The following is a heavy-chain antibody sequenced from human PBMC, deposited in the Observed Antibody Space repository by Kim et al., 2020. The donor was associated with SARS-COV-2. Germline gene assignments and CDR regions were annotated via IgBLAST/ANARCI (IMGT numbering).Heavy chain of an antibody. V-gene: IGHV3-48*02. CDR2: TI. J-gene: IGHJ6*02. Sequence: TIYYVDSVKGRFTISRDNAKNSLYLQMNSLRDEDSAVYYCARMRYYGMDVWGQGTTVTVSS. CDR3: ARMRYYGMDV.